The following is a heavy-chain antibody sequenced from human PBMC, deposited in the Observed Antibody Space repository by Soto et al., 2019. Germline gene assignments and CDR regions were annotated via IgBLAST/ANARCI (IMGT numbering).Heavy chain of an antibody. J-gene: IGHJ4*02. D-gene: IGHD3-22*01. CDR2: ISYDGSNK. Sequence: GGSLRLSCAASGFIFRSYGMHWVRQAPGKGLEWVAAISYDGSNKFYVDPVKGRFTISRDNSKNTVDLQMNSLRVEDTAVFYCAKDTYYHDSSGYYTFDYWGQGTLVT. V-gene: IGHV3-30*18. CDR1: GFIFRSYG. CDR3: AKDTYYHDSSGYYTFDY.